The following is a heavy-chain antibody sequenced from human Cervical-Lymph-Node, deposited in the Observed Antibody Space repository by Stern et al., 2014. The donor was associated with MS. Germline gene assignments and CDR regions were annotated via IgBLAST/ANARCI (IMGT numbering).Heavy chain of an antibody. CDR2: VNLYGATP. CDR3: ARRAAAVTYWYFDL. V-gene: IGHV3-20*04. D-gene: IGHD6-13*01. Sequence: EVQLVESGGDVVRPGGSLRLSCVASGFTFDDYGMGRVRQAPGNGLAWVSGVNLYGATPGYTDSSKVRFNVSRDNAKNSLYLQMHSLRAEDTAFYYCARRAAAVTYWYFDLWGRGTLVTVSS. J-gene: IGHJ2*01. CDR1: GFTFDDYG.